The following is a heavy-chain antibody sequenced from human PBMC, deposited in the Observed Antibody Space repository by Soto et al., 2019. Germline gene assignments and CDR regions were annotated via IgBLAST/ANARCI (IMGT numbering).Heavy chain of an antibody. Sequence: QVQLQQWGAGLLKPSETLSLTCAVYGGSFSGYYWSWIRQPPGKGLEWIGEINHSGSTNYNPSLKSRVTISVDTSENQFSLKLSSVTAADTAVYYCERVKQQLPDYWGQGTLVTVSS. CDR1: GGSFSGYY. D-gene: IGHD6-13*01. J-gene: IGHJ4*02. CDR3: ERVKQQLPDY. V-gene: IGHV4-34*01. CDR2: INHSGST.